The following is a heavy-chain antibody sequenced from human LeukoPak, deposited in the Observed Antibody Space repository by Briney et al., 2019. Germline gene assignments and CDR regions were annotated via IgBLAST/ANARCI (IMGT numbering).Heavy chain of an antibody. J-gene: IGHJ6*03. D-gene: IGHD1-1*01. V-gene: IGHV3-23*01. CDR2: ISGSGGST. CDR3: AKHDGNYYYYYYMDV. CDR1: GFTFSSYA. Sequence: GGSLRLSCAASGFTFSSYAMSWVRQAPGKGLEWVSAISGSGGSTYYADSVKGRFTISGDNSKNTLYLQMNSLRAEDTAVYYCAKHDGNYYYYYYMDVWGKGTTVTVSS.